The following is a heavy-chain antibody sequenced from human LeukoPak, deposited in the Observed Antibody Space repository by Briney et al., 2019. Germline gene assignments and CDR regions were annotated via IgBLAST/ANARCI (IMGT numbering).Heavy chain of an antibody. CDR3: AREDYYGSGSYYNYVDY. J-gene: IGHJ4*02. D-gene: IGHD3-10*01. CDR1: GFTFSSYW. V-gene: IGHV3-7*01. CDR2: IKQDGSEK. Sequence: PGGSLRLSCAASGFTFSSYWMSWVRQAPGKGLEWVANIKQDGSEKYYVDSVKGRFTISRDNAKNSLYLQMNSLRAEDTAVYYCAREDYYGSGSYYNYVDYWGQGTLVTVSS.